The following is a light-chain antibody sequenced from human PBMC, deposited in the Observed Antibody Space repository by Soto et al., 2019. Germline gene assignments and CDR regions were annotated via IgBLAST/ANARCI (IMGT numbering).Light chain of an antibody. CDR3: QQYGSSPGLFT. Sequence: EIVLTQSPGTLSLSPGERATLSCRASQSVSSTYLAWYQQKPGQAPRLLMYEASSRATGIPDRFSGSGSGTDFTLTISRLESEDFAVYYCQQYGSSPGLFTFGPGTKVDI. J-gene: IGKJ3*01. CDR2: EAS. V-gene: IGKV3-20*01. CDR1: QSVSSTY.